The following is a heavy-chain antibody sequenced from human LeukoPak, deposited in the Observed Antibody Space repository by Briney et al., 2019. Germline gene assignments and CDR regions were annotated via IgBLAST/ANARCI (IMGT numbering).Heavy chain of an antibody. CDR1: GFTFNDYY. J-gene: IGHJ5*02. CDR3: ATDGAGFDT. CDR2: INIGGTNT. V-gene: IGHV3-11*01. Sequence: GGSLRLSCAASGFTFNDYYMSWIRQAPGKGLEWLSYINIGGTNTHYADSVKGRFTISRDNAKKSLYLEMNNLRAEDTAVYYCATDGAGFDTWGQGVLVIVSS.